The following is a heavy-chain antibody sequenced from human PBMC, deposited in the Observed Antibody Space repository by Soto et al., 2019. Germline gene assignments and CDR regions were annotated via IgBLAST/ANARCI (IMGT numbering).Heavy chain of an antibody. CDR3: AKDRIAARLDYFDY. J-gene: IGHJ4*02. Sequence: GGSLRLSCAASGFTFSSYGMHWVRQAPGKGLEWVAVISYGGSNKYYADSVKGRFTISRDNSKNTLYLQMNSLRAEDTAVYYCAKDRIAARLDYFDYWGQGTLVTVSS. CDR2: ISYGGSNK. D-gene: IGHD6-6*01. V-gene: IGHV3-30*18. CDR1: GFTFSSYG.